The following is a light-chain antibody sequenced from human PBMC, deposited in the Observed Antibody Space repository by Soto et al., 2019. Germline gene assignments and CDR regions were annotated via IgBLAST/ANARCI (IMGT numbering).Light chain of an antibody. CDR1: SSNIGAGYD. CDR3: HSFDSNLSGSI. CDR2: GNT. Sequence: QLVLTQPPSVSGAPGQRVTISCTGSSSNIGAGYDVHWYQQVPGTAPKLLIYGNTNRPSGVPDRLSGSKSGTSASLVITGLQAEDEADYYCHSFDSNLSGSIFGGGTKLTVL. V-gene: IGLV1-40*01. J-gene: IGLJ2*01.